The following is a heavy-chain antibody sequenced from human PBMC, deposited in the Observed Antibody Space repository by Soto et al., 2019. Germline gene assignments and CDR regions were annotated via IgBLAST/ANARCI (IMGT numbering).Heavy chain of an antibody. V-gene: IGHV1-69*01. CDR2: VIPRLATA. CDR1: GGPFNNHA. Sequence: QVQLVQSGAEVKKPGSSVKVSCKTSGGPFNNHAINWVRQAPGQGLEWVGLVIPRLATADYAQKFQGRVTMTADEVTNTAYMELSSLRSDDTGVYYCASDYGEIDAFDIWGQGTLVTVSS. D-gene: IGHD4-17*01. CDR3: ASDYGEIDAFDI. J-gene: IGHJ3*02.